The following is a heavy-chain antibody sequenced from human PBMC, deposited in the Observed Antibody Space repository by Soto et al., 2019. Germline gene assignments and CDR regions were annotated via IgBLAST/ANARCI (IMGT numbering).Heavy chain of an antibody. J-gene: IGHJ3*02. CDR2: IYYSGST. V-gene: IGHV4-61*08. CDR3: AREVNDYVWGSPSPKGAFDI. Sequence: PSETLSLTCTVSGGSISSGGYYWTWIRQHPGKGLEWIGYIYYSGSTNYNPSLKSRVTISVDTSKNQFSLKLSSVTAADTAVYYCAREVNDYVWGSPSPKGAFDIWGQGTMVTVSS. D-gene: IGHD3-16*01. CDR1: GGSISSGGYY.